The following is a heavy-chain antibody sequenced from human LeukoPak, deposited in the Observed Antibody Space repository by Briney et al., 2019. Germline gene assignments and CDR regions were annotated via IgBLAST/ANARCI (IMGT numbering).Heavy chain of an antibody. J-gene: IGHJ6*02. D-gene: IGHD1-26*01. CDR3: ARTIIVGATIRCYYGMDV. Sequence: SETLSLTCTVSGGSISSYYWSWIRQPPGKGLEWIGYIYYSGSTNYNPSLKSRVTISVDTSKNQVSLKLSSVTAADTAVYYCARTIIVGATIRCYYGMDVWGQGTTVTVSS. V-gene: IGHV4-59*01. CDR1: GGSISSYY. CDR2: IYYSGST.